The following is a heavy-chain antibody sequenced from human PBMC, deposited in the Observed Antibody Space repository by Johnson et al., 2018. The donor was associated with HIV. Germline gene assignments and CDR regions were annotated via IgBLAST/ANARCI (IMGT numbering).Heavy chain of an antibody. Sequence: QVQLVESGGGVVQPGRSLRLSCAASGFTFSSYAMHWVRQAPGKGLEWVAVISYDGSNKYYADSVKGRFTISRDNSKNTLYLQMNSLRAEDTAVYYCARKRGYYDSSGYSDAFDIWGQGTMVTVSS. CDR2: ISYDGSNK. CDR3: ARKRGYYDSSGYSDAFDI. J-gene: IGHJ3*02. V-gene: IGHV3-30-3*01. CDR1: GFTFSSYA. D-gene: IGHD3-22*01.